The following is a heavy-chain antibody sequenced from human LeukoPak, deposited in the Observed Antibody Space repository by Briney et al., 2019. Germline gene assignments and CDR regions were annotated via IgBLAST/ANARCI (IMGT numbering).Heavy chain of an antibody. D-gene: IGHD6-6*01. Sequence: PGGSLRLSCAASGFTFSSYAMHWVRQAPGKGLEWVAVISYDGSNKYYADSVKGRFTISRDNSKNTLYLQMNSLRAEDTAVYYCARDGENSSSYYYYYYMDVWGKGTTVTVS. CDR3: ARDGENSSSYYYYYYMDV. V-gene: IGHV3-30-3*01. CDR2: ISYDGSNK. J-gene: IGHJ6*03. CDR1: GFTFSSYA.